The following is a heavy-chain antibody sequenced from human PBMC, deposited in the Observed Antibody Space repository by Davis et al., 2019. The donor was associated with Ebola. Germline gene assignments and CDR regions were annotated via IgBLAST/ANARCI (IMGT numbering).Heavy chain of an antibody. V-gene: IGHV1-8*01. CDR2: MNPNSGNT. CDR1: GYTFTNFD. J-gene: IGHJ2*01. CDR3: ARDRAAALDL. Sequence: ASVKVSCKASGYTFTNFDINWVRQATGQGLEWMGWMNPNSGNTGYAQKFQGWVTMTRDTSISTAYMELSRLRSDDTAVYYCARDRAAALDLWGRGTLVTVSS. D-gene: IGHD2-15*01.